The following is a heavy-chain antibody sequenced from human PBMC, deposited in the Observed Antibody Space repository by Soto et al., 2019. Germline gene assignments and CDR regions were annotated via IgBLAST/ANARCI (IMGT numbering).Heavy chain of an antibody. CDR2: IYYSGST. V-gene: IGHV4-39*01. Sequence: SETLSLTCTVSGGSISSSSYYWGWIRQPPGKGLEWIGSIYYSGSTYYNQSLKNRVTISVDTSKNQFSLKLSSVTAADTAVYYCASPPLDYYDSSGFDYWGQGTLVTVS. J-gene: IGHJ4*02. CDR3: ASPPLDYYDSSGFDY. D-gene: IGHD3-22*01. CDR1: GGSISSSSYY.